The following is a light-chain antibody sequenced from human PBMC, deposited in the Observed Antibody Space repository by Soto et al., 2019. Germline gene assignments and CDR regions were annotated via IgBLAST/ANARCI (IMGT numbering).Light chain of an antibody. CDR3: QQANTFPPT. CDR1: QGIGSW. J-gene: IGKJ4*01. Sequence: DIQMTQSPSPVSASVGDRVTITCRASQGIGSWLAWYQQKPGKAPNLLIYAASTLQSGVPSRFSGSGSGTDFALTISSLQPEDFATYYCQQANTFPPTFGGGTKVDIK. CDR2: AAS. V-gene: IGKV1-12*01.